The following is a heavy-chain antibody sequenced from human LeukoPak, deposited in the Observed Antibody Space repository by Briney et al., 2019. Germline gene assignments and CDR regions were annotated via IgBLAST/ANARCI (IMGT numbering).Heavy chain of an antibody. D-gene: IGHD3-22*01. V-gene: IGHV3-23*01. Sequence: PGGSLRLSSEASGFTFSSYAMSWVRQAPGKGLEWVSAISGSGGSTYYADSVKGRFTICRDNSKNTLFLQMNSLRAEDTAVYYCAKAFTYYYYTSGYYHFDYWGQGTLVTVSS. CDR3: AKAFTYYYYTSGYYHFDY. J-gene: IGHJ4*02. CDR1: GFTFSSYA. CDR2: ISGSGGST.